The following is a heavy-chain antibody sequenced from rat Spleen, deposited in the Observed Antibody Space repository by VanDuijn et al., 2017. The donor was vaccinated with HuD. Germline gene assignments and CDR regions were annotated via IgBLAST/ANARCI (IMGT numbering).Heavy chain of an antibody. J-gene: IGHJ2*01. D-gene: IGHD1-4*01. CDR3: VRERVPGFAFYFDD. CDR2: ISTGGNT. CDR1: GFSLTSNG. Sequence: QVQLKESGPGLVQPSQTLSLTCTVSGFSLTSNGVSWVRQPPGKGLEWIAAISTGGNTYYNSGLKSRMGISRDTSKSQVFLKMNSLQTEDTAIYFCVRERVPGFAFYFDDWGQGVMVTVSS. V-gene: IGHV2S12*01.